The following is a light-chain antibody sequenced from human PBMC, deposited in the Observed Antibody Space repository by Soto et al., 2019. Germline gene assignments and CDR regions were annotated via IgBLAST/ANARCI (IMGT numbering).Light chain of an antibody. Sequence: EIVRTQSPGTLSVSPGDRATLSCRASQSISNNLAWYQHNPGQSPRLLIYGASIRATGIPDRFSGSGSGTEFALTISSLQSEDFAVYYCQQYSNWPLITFGQGTRLEIK. CDR1: QSISNN. J-gene: IGKJ5*01. V-gene: IGKV3-15*01. CDR3: QQYSNWPLIT. CDR2: GAS.